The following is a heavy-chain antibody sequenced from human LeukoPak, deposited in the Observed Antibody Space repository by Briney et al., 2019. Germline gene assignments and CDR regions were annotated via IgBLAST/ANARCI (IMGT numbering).Heavy chain of an antibody. CDR3: ARAVDFRNYFDY. D-gene: IGHD3/OR15-3a*01. CDR2: IYHSGTT. CDR1: GDSMTRGGYY. Sequence: SQTLSLTCTVSGDSMTRGGYYWSWVRRHPGKALEWVAFIYHSGTTFYNPSLESRTTLSVDTSQNQFSLKLTSVTAADTAVYYCARAVDFRNYFDYWGQGNLVTVSS. V-gene: IGHV4-31*03. J-gene: IGHJ4*02.